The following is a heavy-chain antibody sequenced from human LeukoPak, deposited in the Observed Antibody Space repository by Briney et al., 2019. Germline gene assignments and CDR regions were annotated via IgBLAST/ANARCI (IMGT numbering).Heavy chain of an antibody. V-gene: IGHV3-13*01. Sequence: GGSLRLSCAASGFTFSDYDMHWVRQATGKGLEWVSAIGTAGDTYYTGSVGGRFTISRENAKNSLYLQMNSPRAGDTAVYYCARVAKERVGGVYYFDYWGQGTLVTVSS. CDR3: ARVAKERVGGVYYFDY. CDR2: IGTAGDT. D-gene: IGHD1-1*01. J-gene: IGHJ4*02. CDR1: GFTFSDYD.